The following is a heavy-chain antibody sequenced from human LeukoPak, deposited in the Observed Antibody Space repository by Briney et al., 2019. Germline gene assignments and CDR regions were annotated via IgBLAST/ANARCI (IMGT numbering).Heavy chain of an antibody. Sequence: GGSLRLSCAASGFTFSSYSMNWVRQAPGKGLEWVSSISSSSNYIYYADSMKGRFTISRDNAKNSLYLQMNSLRAEDTAVYYCARDTTAYSSSSGLDYWGQGTLVTVSS. J-gene: IGHJ4*02. CDR1: GFTFSSYS. CDR3: ARDTTAYSSSSGLDY. D-gene: IGHD6-6*01. V-gene: IGHV3-21*01. CDR2: ISSSSNYI.